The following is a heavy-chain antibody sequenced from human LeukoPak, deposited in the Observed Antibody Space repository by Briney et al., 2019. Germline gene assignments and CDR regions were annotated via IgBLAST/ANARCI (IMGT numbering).Heavy chain of an antibody. CDR2: MWYDGSNK. CDR1: GFTFNSYG. J-gene: IGHJ4*02. CDR3: ARGLPTVMKYCFDY. V-gene: IGHV3-33*01. Sequence: RGSLRLSCAASGFTFNSYGMHWVRQAPGKGLEWVAVMWYDGSNKYYADSVKGRFTISRDDSKNTLYLQMNSLRAEDTAMYYCARGLPTVMKYCFDYWGQGTLVTVSS. D-gene: IGHD4-11*01.